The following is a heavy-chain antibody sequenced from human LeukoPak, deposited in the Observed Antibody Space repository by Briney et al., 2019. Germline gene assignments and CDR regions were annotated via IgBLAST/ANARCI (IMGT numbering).Heavy chain of an antibody. CDR1: GYTFTSYG. CDR3: ARYFGLSGYYSYYYYYGMDV. V-gene: IGHV1-18*01. Sequence: GASVKVSCKASGYTFTSYGISWVRQAPGQGLEWMGWISAYNGNTNYAQKLQGRVTMTTDTSTSTAYMELRSLRSDDTAVYYCARYFGLSGYYSYYYYYGMDVWGQGTTVTVSS. CDR2: ISAYNGNT. D-gene: IGHD3-22*01. J-gene: IGHJ6*02.